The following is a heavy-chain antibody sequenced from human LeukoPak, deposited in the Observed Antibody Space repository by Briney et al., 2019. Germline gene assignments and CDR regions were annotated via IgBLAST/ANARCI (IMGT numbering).Heavy chain of an antibody. J-gene: IGHJ4*02. CDR2: ISWNSGSI. CDR1: GFTFDDYA. CDR3: AKNGETGATAYYFDY. V-gene: IGHV3-9*03. D-gene: IGHD1-1*01. Sequence: GGSLRPSCAASGFTFDDYAMHWVRQAPGKGLEWVSGISWNSGSIGYADSVKGRFTISRDNAKNSLYLQMNSLRAEDMALYYCAKNGETGATAYYFDYWGQGTLVTVS.